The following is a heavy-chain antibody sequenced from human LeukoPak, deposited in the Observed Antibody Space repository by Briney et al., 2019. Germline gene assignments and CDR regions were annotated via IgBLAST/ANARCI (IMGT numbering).Heavy chain of an antibody. V-gene: IGHV1-69*13. D-gene: IGHD3-10*01. CDR2: IIPIFGTA. CDR3: AKASITMIRGLA. J-gene: IGHJ4*02. CDR1: GGTFSSYA. Sequence: ASVKVSCKASGGTFSSYAIIWVRQAPGQGLEWMGGIIPIFGTANYAQKFQGRVTITADESTSTAYMELSSLRSEDTAVYYCAKASITMIRGLAWGQGTLVTVSS.